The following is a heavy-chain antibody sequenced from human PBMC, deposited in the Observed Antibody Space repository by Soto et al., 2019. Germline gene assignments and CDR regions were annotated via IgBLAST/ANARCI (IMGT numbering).Heavy chain of an antibody. J-gene: IGHJ6*02. CDR1: GFIFSSYG. D-gene: IGHD6-19*01. CDR3: AKGESRQWLVQEDGWHYYYYGMDV. V-gene: IGHV3-30*18. Sequence: GGSLRLSCAASGFIFSSYGMHWVRQAPGKGLEWVAVMSYDGSNKYYADSVKGRFTISRDNSKNTLYLQMNSLRAEDTAVYYCAKGESRQWLVQEDGWHYYYYGMDVWGQGTTVTVSS. CDR2: MSYDGSNK.